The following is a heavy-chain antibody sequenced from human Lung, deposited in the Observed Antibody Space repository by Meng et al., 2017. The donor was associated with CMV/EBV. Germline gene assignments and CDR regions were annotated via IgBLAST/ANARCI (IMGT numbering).Heavy chain of an antibody. J-gene: IGHJ4*02. CDR1: GFSVGSEY. CDR3: ARDRRYDTSGYPDY. CDR2: MYSGGIT. V-gene: IGHV3-53*01. D-gene: IGHD3-22*01. Sequence: GESXKISCAASGFSVGSEYMSWVRQAPGKGLEWVSLMYSGGITRYSDSVRGRFTISRDSSKNTLFLQMNSLRAEDTAVYYCARDRRYDTSGYPDYWGQGTLVTVSS.